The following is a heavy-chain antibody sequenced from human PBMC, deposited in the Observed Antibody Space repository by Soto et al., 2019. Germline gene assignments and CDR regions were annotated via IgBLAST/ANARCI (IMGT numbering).Heavy chain of an antibody. D-gene: IGHD3-3*01. CDR2: IFYTGTT. V-gene: IGHV4-39*02. J-gene: IGHJ4*02. CDR1: GGSISYNSYY. Sequence: SETLSLTCSVSGGSISYNSYYWGWIRQPPGKGLEWVGGIFYTGTTYYSPSLKDRVTISVDTSKNSFSLNLTSVTAADTAVYFCARLVGVAPGANARGQGTLDTVSS. CDR3: ARLVGVAPGANA.